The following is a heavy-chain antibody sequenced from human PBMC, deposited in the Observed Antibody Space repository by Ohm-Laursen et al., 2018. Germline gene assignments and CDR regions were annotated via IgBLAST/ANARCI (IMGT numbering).Heavy chain of an antibody. V-gene: IGHV3-48*01. J-gene: IGHJ3*02. CDR1: GFTFSSYS. D-gene: IGHD1-26*01. CDR2: ISSSSYTI. Sequence: SLRLSCSASGFTFSSYSMNWVRQAPGRGLEWVSYISSSSYTIYYADSVKGRFTISRDNSKNTLYLQMNSLRAEDTAVYYCAKDWDDAFDIWGQGTMVTVSS. CDR3: AKDWDDAFDI.